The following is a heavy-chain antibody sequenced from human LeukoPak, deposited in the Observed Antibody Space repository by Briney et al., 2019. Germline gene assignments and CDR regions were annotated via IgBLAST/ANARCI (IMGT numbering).Heavy chain of an antibody. CDR3: AREPGTMIANPPDAFDI. V-gene: IGHV1-46*01. CDR1: GYTFTSYY. D-gene: IGHD3-22*01. J-gene: IGHJ3*02. Sequence: ASVKVSCKASGYTFTSYYMHWVRQAPGQGLEWMGIINPSGGSTSYAQKFQGRVTMTRDTSTSTVDMELSSLRSEDTAVYYCAREPGTMIANPPDAFDIWGQGTMVTVSS. CDR2: INPSGGST.